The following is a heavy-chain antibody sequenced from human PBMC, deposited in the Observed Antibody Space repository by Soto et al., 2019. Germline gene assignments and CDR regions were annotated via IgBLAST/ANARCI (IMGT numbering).Heavy chain of an antibody. D-gene: IGHD3-3*01. Sequence: GWSLRLSCEASGFLFSSYAMNLVRQAPGKGLEWVSSISSHGDTTYYAESVRGRFTISRDNSKNTLFLQMNSLRADDTAVYFCARDHYDFWSGFPPTIWFPPWGQGTLVTVSS. CDR1: GFLFSSYA. CDR2: ISSHGDTT. CDR3: ARDHYDFWSGFPPTIWFPP. J-gene: IGHJ5*02. V-gene: IGHV3-23*01.